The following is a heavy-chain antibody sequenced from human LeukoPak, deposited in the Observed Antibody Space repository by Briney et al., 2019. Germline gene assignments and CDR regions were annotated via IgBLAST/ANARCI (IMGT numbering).Heavy chain of an antibody. J-gene: IGHJ4*02. V-gene: IGHV4-38-2*01. CDR2: ISRSGTT. D-gene: IGHD3-22*01. CDR1: GYSISSGYY. Sequence: SETLSLTCAVSGYSISSGYYWGWIRQPPGKGLGWIGSISRSGTTYYNPSLKSRVTISVDTSKNQFSLRLSSVTAADTAVYYCARVQYYYDSTASGFDYWGQGTLVTVSS. CDR3: ARVQYYYDSTASGFDY.